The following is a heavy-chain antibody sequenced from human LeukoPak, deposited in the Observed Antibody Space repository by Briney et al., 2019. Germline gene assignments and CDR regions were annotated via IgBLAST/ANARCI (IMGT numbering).Heavy chain of an antibody. CDR2: ISFDGNNK. J-gene: IGHJ4*02. Sequence: GGSLRLSCAASGFTFSNYGMHWVRQAPGKGLEWVAVISFDGNNKYYADSVKGRFTISRDNSKNTLFLQMNSLSAEDRAVYYCAGGWYYFDYWGQGTLVTVSS. CDR1: GFTFSNYG. D-gene: IGHD2-15*01. CDR3: AGGWYYFDY. V-gene: IGHV3-30*03.